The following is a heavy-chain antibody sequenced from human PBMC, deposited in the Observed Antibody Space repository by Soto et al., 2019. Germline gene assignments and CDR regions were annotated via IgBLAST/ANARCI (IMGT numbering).Heavy chain of an antibody. CDR1: GFTFSSYA. J-gene: IGHJ3*02. V-gene: IGHV3-23*01. CDR3: AKDQELVLDIPGGFDI. Sequence: EVQLLESGGGLVQPGGSLRLSCAASGFTFSSYAMSWVRQAPGKGLEWVSAISGSGGSTYYADSVKGRFTISRDNSKNTLYLQMNCLRAEDTAVYYCAKDQELVLDIPGGFDIWGQGTMVTVSS. D-gene: IGHD1-7*01. CDR2: ISGSGGST.